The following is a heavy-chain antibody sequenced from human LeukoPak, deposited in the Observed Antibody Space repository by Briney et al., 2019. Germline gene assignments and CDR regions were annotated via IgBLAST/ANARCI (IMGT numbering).Heavy chain of an antibody. V-gene: IGHV3-15*01. CDR2: IKSKTDGGTT. D-gene: IGHD2-15*01. Sequence: GRSLRLSCAASGFTFSNAWMSWVRQAPGKGLEWVGRIKSKTDGGTTDYAAPVKGRFTISRDDSKNTLYLQMNSLKTEDTAVYYCTTDRRVVVAANFDYWGQGTLVTVSS. CDR1: GFTFSNAW. CDR3: TTDRRVVVAANFDY. J-gene: IGHJ4*02.